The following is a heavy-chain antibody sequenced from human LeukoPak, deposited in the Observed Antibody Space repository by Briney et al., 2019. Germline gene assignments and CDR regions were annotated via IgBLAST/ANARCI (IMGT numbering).Heavy chain of an antibody. D-gene: IGHD3-22*01. CDR2: IIPILGIA. J-gene: IGHJ4*02. Sequence: SVKVSCKASGGTFSSYAISWVRQAPGQGLEWMGRIIPILGIANYAQKFQGRVTITADKSTSTAYMGLSSLRSEDSAVYYCARDPSGDRDSSGYYYAPYWGQGTLVTVSS. V-gene: IGHV1-69*04. CDR1: GGTFSSYA. CDR3: ARDPSGDRDSSGYYYAPY.